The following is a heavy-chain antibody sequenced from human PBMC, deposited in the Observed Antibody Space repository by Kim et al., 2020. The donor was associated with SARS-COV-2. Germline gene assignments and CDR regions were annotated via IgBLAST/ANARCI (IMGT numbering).Heavy chain of an antibody. J-gene: IGHJ5*01. D-gene: IGHD3-10*01. CDR2: SKWST. V-gene: IGHV6-1*01. CDR3: ARSRGDS. Sequence: SKWSTVYAVSVKSRITINPDTSKNQFSLQLNSVTPEDTAVYYCARSRGDSWGQGTLVTVSS.